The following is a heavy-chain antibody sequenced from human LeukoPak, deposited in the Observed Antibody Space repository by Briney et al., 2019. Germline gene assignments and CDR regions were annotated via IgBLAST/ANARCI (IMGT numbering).Heavy chain of an antibody. D-gene: IGHD4-23*01. J-gene: IGHJ2*01. CDR1: GFTFSSYD. CDR3: ARTSPYGGNGPWYFDL. Sequence: GGSLRLSCAASGFTFSSYDMHWVRQATGKGLEWVSAIGTAGDTYYPGSVKGRFTISRENAKNSLYLQMNSLRAGDTAVYYCARTSPYGGNGPWYFDLWGRGTLVTVSS. V-gene: IGHV3-13*01. CDR2: IGTAGDT.